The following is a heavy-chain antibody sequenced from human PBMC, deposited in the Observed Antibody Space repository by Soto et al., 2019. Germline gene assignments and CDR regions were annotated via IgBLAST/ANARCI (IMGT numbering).Heavy chain of an antibody. CDR1: GYTFTSYG. Sequence: QVQLVQSGAEVKKPGASVKVSCKASGYTFTSYGISWVRQAPGQGLEWMGWISAYNGNTNYAQKLQGRVTMTTDTSTSSAYMELRSLRSDDTAVSYCVNDIVVVVAAINFDYWGQGTLATVSS. J-gene: IGHJ4*02. D-gene: IGHD2-15*01. CDR2: ISAYNGNT. CDR3: VNDIVVVVAAINFDY. V-gene: IGHV1-18*01.